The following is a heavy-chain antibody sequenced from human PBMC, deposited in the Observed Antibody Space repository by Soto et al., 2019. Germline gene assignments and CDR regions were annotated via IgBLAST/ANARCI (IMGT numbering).Heavy chain of an antibody. D-gene: IGHD3-16*02. J-gene: IGHJ4*02. CDR2: INPSGDST. CDR1: GYTFTIYY. CDR3: ARSYYDYVWGSYRSAHFHY. Sequence: ASVKVSCKASGYTFTIYYMHWVRQAPGQGLEWMGIINPSGDSTSYAQKFQGRVTMTRDTSTSTVYMELSSLRSEDTAVYYCARSYYDYVWGSYRSAHFHYWGQGTLVTVSS. V-gene: IGHV1-46*01.